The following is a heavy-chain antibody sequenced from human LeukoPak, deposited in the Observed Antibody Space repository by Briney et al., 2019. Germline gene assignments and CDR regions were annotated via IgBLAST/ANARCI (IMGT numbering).Heavy chain of an antibody. V-gene: IGHV3-21*01. CDR2: ISSSSSYI. Sequence: GGSLRLSCAASGFTFSSYSMNWVRQAPGKGLEWVSSISSSSSYIYYADSVKGRFTISRDNAKNSLYLQMNSLRAEDTAVYYCARAHIRTYDAFDIWGQGTMVTVSS. CDR3: ARAHIRTYDAFDI. CDR1: GFTFSSYS. J-gene: IGHJ3*02.